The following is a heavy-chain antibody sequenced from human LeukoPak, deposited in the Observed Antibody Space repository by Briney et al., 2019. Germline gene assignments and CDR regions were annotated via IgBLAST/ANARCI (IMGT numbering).Heavy chain of an antibody. V-gene: IGHV3-30*03. Sequence: PGRSLRLSCAASGFTFSSYGMHWVRQAPGKGLEWVAVISYDGSNKYYADSVKGRFTISRDNSKNTLYLQMNSLRAEDTAVYYCARDRGPDYYHDSSGYYVHWGQGTLVTVSS. CDR2: ISYDGSNK. J-gene: IGHJ4*02. CDR1: GFTFSSYG. CDR3: ARDRGPDYYHDSSGYYVH. D-gene: IGHD3-22*01.